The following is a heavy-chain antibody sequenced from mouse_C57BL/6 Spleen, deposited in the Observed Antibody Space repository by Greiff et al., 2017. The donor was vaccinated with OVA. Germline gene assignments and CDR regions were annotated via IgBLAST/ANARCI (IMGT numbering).Heavy chain of an antibody. CDR3: AREGTVVNAMDY. D-gene: IGHD1-1*01. CDR1: GYAFSSYW. V-gene: IGHV1-80*01. Sequence: VQLVESGAELVKPGASVKISCKASGYAFSSYWMNWVKQRPGKGLEWIGQIYPGDGDTNYNGKFKGKATLTADKSSSTAYMQLSSLTSEDSAVYFCAREGTVVNAMDYWGQGTSVTVSS. J-gene: IGHJ4*01. CDR2: IYPGDGDT.